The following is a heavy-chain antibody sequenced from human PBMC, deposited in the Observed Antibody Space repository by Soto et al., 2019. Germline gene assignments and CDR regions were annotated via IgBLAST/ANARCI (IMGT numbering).Heavy chain of an antibody. CDR1: GFTFSDHY. V-gene: IGHV3-11*01. CDR2: IGSDGSPK. D-gene: IGHD3-3*01. CDR3: ARDRLYDFWSGYSEPFDY. J-gene: IGHJ4*02. Sequence: QVQLVESGGGLVKPGGSLRLSCAASGFTFSDHYMSWIRQAPGKGLEWLSYIGSDGSPKFYADSVKGRFTISRDNAKNSLCLQMNSLRVEDTAVYYCARDRLYDFWSGYSEPFDYWGQGTLVTVSS.